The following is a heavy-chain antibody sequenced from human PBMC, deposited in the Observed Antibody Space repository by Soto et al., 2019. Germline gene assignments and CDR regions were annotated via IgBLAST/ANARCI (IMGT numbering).Heavy chain of an antibody. CDR1: RFTFSSYA. CDR3: AKGVSSSAWSASDN. CDR2: ISDSDNAT. V-gene: IGHV3-23*01. J-gene: IGHJ4*02. D-gene: IGHD6-19*01. Sequence: EVQLLESGGGLVQPGGSLRLSCAASRFTFSSYAMTWVRQAPGKGLEWVSVISDSDNATYYADSVKGRFTISRDNSKNTLYLQFNSLRAEDTAVYYCAKGVSSSAWSASDNWGQGTLVTVSS.